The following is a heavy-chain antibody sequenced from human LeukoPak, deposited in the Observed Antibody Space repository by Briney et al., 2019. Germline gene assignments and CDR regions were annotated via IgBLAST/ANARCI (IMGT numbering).Heavy chain of an antibody. D-gene: IGHD2-8*01. CDR3: ARGNLRDCTNGVCYPAHFDY. J-gene: IGHJ4*02. CDR2: ISAYNGNT. CDR1: GYTFTSYG. V-gene: IGHV1-18*01. Sequence: ASVKVSCKASGYTFTSYGISWVRRAPGQGLEWMGWISAYNGNTNYAQKLQGRVTMTTDTSTSTAYMELRSLRSDDTAVYYCARGNLRDCTNGVCYPAHFDYWGQGTLVTVSS.